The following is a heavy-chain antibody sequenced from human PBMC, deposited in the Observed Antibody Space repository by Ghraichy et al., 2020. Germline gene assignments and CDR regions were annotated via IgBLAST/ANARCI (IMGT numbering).Heavy chain of an antibody. CDR2: ISSDGSNK. D-gene: IGHD2-8*02. CDR3: AKAGGTGGFRFYGMDV. CDR1: GFSFSSYS. Sequence: GGSLRLSCAASGFSFSSYSMHWVRQAPGKGLEWVAVISSDGSNKYYRDSVKGRFTISRDDSKNTVYLQMNSLISEDTSIYSCAKAGGTGGFRFYGMDVWGQGTMVTVSS. V-gene: IGHV3-30*04. J-gene: IGHJ6*02.